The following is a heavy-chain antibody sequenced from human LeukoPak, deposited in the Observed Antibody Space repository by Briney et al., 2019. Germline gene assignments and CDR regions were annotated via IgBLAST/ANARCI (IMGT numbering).Heavy chain of an antibody. Sequence: GGSLRLSCAASGVTLSSYAMSWARQAPGKGLEWVSGISSSGSGGNTYYADSVKGRFTISRDSSKNTLFLHMNTLRAEDTAIYYCAKDSTVGASYWYFDLWGRGTLVTVSS. D-gene: IGHD1-26*01. V-gene: IGHV3-23*01. CDR1: GVTLSSYA. CDR3: AKDSTVGASYWYFDL. CDR2: ISSSGSGGNT. J-gene: IGHJ2*01.